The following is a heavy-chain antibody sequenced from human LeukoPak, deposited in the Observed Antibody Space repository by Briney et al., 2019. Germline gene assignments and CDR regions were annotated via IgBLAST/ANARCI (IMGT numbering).Heavy chain of an antibody. CDR2: ISSNGGST. CDR3: AKSGRMVRGVIPPGYYYYMDV. Sequence: GGSLRLSCAASGFTFSSYAMHWVRQAPGKGLEYDSAISSNGGSTYYANSVKGRFTISRDNSKNTLYLQMGSLRAEDMAVYYCAKSGRMVRGVIPPGYYYYMDVWGKGTTVTVSS. D-gene: IGHD3-10*01. V-gene: IGHV3-64*01. J-gene: IGHJ6*03. CDR1: GFTFSSYA.